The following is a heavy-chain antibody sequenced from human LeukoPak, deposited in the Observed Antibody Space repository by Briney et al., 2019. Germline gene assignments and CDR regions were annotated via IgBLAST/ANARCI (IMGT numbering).Heavy chain of an antibody. CDR3: TIDLMTGFSSGWHFGY. J-gene: IGHJ4*02. CDR2: TSGDEDST. CDR1: GLTFRNFA. D-gene: IGHD6-19*01. V-gene: IGHV3-23*01. Sequence: GGSLRLSCAASGLTFRNFAMSWVRQAPGKGLEWLAVTSGDEDSTHYADSVRGHFVISTDTSKNTSFLQMNSLRAEDTAVYYCTIDLMTGFSSGWHFGYWGQGTLVTVSS.